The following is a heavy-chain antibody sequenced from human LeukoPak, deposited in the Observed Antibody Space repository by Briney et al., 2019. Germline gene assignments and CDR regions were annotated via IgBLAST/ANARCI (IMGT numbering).Heavy chain of an antibody. CDR2: IYSGGST. CDR1: GFTVSSNY. Sequence: GGSLRLSCAASGFTVSSNYMSWVRQAPGKGLEWVSVIYSGGSTYYADSVKGRFTISRDNSKNTLYLQMNSLRAEDTAVYYCAREAGSSGWYPATSFDYWGQGTLVTVSS. CDR3: AREAGSSGWYPATSFDY. D-gene: IGHD6-19*01. J-gene: IGHJ4*02. V-gene: IGHV3-66*01.